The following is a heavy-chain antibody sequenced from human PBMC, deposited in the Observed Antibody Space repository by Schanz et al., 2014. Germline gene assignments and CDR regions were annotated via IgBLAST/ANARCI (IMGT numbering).Heavy chain of an antibody. CDR3: AKARRKSNCSGGRCFHYSYYGMDV. J-gene: IGHJ6*02. D-gene: IGHD2-15*01. CDR2: MSYDGSIK. V-gene: IGHV3-33*06. Sequence: QVQLVESGGGVVQPGRSLRLSCAASGFIFSSYGLHWVRQAPGKGLEWVAAMSYDGSIKYYGDSVKGRFTISRDNSKNTLYLQMNSLRAEDTAVYYCAKARRKSNCSGGRCFHYSYYGMDVWGQGTTVTVSS. CDR1: GFIFSSYG.